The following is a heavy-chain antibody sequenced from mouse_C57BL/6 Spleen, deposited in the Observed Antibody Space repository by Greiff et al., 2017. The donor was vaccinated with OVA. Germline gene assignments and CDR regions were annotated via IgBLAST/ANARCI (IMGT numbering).Heavy chain of an antibody. D-gene: IGHD1-1*01. CDR1: GYTFTSYW. CDR2: IDPSDSYT. CDR3: ARRTTVVATPVE. V-gene: IGHV1-50*01. J-gene: IGHJ3*02. Sequence: QVQLQQPGAELVKPGASVKLSCKASGYTFTSYWMQWVKQRPGQGLEWIGEIDPSDSYTNYNQKFKGKATLTVDTSSSTAYMQLSSLTSEDSAVDYCARRTTVVATPVEWGQGTLVTVSA.